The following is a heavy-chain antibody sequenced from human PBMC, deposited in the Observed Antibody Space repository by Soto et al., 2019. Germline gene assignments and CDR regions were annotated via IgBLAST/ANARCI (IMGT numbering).Heavy chain of an antibody. CDR1: GGSISSGGYS. D-gene: IGHD2-15*01. J-gene: IGHJ5*02. V-gene: IGHV4-30-2*01. CDR3: ARLPGP. CDR2: IYHSGST. Sequence: QLQLQESGSGLVKPSQTLSLTCAVSGGSISSGGYSWSWIRQPPGKGLEWIGYIYHSGSTYYNPXLXSXXTISVDRSKNQFSLKLSSVXAAXXAVXXXARLPGPWGQGTLVTVSS.